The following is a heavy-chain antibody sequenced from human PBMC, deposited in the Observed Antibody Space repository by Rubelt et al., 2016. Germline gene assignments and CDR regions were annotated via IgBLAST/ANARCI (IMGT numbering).Heavy chain of an antibody. Sequence: GKGLEWIGEINHSGSTNYNPSLKSRVTISVDTSKNQFSLKLSSVTAADTAVYYCARERKTNYYYGMDVWGQGTTVTVSS. J-gene: IGHJ6*02. CDR2: INHSGST. CDR3: ARERKTNYYYGMDV. D-gene: IGHD4-11*01. V-gene: IGHV4-34*01.